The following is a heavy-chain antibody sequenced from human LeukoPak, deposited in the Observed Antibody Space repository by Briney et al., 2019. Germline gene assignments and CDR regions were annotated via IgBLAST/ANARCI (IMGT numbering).Heavy chain of an antibody. CDR2: ISTYDAGT. D-gene: IGHD3-10*01. J-gene: IGHJ3*02. Sequence: ASVKDSCTGFGYTFTTCGISWVRQAPGEGLEWMGWISTYDAGTSSEPNFQGRVTLTKDTSTNTVYMQLTSLRSDDTAIYYCARDFLRCLSGRFVDIFDIWGQGTMVTVSS. CDR1: GYTFTTCG. CDR3: ARDFLRCLSGRFVDIFDI. V-gene: IGHV1-18*01.